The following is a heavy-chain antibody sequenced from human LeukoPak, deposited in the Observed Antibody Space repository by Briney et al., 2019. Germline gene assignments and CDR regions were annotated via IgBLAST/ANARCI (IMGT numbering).Heavy chain of an antibody. Sequence: PSETLSLTCTVSGGSISSSSYYWGWIRQPPGKGLEWIGSIYYSGSTYYNPSLKSRVTISVDTSKNQFSLKLSSVTAADTAVYYCARGYTRFYYYYMDVWGKGTTVTVSS. J-gene: IGHJ6*03. CDR3: ARGYTRFYYYYMDV. CDR2: IYYSGST. CDR1: GGSISSSSYY. V-gene: IGHV4-39*07. D-gene: IGHD2-2*02.